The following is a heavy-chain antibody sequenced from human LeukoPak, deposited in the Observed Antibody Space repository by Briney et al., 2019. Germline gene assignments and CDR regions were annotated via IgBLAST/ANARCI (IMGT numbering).Heavy chain of an antibody. CDR2: IYTSGST. CDR3: ARGGDSSSWYGGRAYFDY. D-gene: IGHD6-13*01. CDR1: GGSISSYY. V-gene: IGHV4-4*07. J-gene: IGHJ4*02. Sequence: SETLSLACTVSGGSISSYYWSWIRQPAGKGLEWIGRIYTSGSTNYNPSLKSRVTMSVDTSKNQFSLKLSSVTAADTAVYYCARGGDSSSWYGGRAYFDYWGQGTLVTVSS.